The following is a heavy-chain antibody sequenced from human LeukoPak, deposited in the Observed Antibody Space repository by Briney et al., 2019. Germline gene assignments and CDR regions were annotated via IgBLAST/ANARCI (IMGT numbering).Heavy chain of an antibody. V-gene: IGHV1-2*02. CDR1: GYTFTGYY. CDR2: INPNSGGT. J-gene: IGHJ4*02. D-gene: IGHD6-19*01. CDR3: ARDLKMGYSSGRYSWGTGSSNDY. Sequence: GASVKVSCKASGYTFTGYYMHWVRQAPGQGLEWMGWINPNSGGTNYAQKFQGRVTMTRDTSISTAYMELRSLRSDDTAVYYCARDLKMGYSSGRYSWGTGSSNDYWGQGTLVTVSS.